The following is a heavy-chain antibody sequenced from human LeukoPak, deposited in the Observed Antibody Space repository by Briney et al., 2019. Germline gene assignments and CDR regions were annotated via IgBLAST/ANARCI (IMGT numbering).Heavy chain of an antibody. Sequence: GGSLRLSCVGSGFTFSSYWMSWVRQAPGKGLQWVANIHRDGGATYYGDSVKGRFTIFRDNAKNSLYLEMNNLRAEDTAVYFCARGRGNDYSNYRIPRGILKSNNWFDPWGQGTLVTVSS. D-gene: IGHD4-11*01. CDR2: IHRDGGAT. J-gene: IGHJ5*02. CDR3: ARGRGNDYSNYRIPRGILKSNNWFDP. CDR1: GFTFSSYW. V-gene: IGHV3-7*01.